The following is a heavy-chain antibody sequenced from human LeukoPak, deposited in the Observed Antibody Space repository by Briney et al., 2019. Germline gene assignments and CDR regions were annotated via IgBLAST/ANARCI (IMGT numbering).Heavy chain of an antibody. D-gene: IGHD4-17*01. V-gene: IGHV4-59*01. CDR2: IYYSGTT. CDR3: ARSAVTRAGVFDY. CDR1: GGSISYYY. Sequence: SETLSLTCTVSGGSISYYYWSWIRQSPGKGLEWIGYIYYSGTTNYNPSLKSRVTISVDTSKSQFSLQLRSVTAADTAVYFCARSAVTRAGVFDYWGRGILVTVSS. J-gene: IGHJ4*02.